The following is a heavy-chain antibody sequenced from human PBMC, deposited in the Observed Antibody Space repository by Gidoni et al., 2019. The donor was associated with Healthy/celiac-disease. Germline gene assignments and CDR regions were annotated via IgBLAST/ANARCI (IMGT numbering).Heavy chain of an antibody. Sequence: QVQLQESGPGLVKPSETLSLTCTVSGGSISSYYWSWIRQPPGKGLEWIGYIYYSGSTNYNPSLKSRVTISVDTSKNQFSLKLSSVTAADTAVYYCARGSGYSYGWEYWGQGTLVTVSS. CDR1: GGSISSYY. V-gene: IGHV4-59*01. D-gene: IGHD5-18*01. CDR3: ARGSGYSYGWEY. CDR2: IYYSGST. J-gene: IGHJ4*02.